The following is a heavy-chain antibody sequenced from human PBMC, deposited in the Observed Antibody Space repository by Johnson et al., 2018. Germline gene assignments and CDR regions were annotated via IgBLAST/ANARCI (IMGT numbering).Heavy chain of an antibody. CDR2: ISWNSGTI. V-gene: IGHV3-9*01. CDR3: AKDIEVGSSTSSPIDY. D-gene: IGHD2-2*01. J-gene: IGHJ4*02. CDR1: GFIFHDYA. Sequence: VQLVQSGGGLVQPGRSLRLSCAVSGFIFHDYAMHWVRQDPGKGLEWVSGISWNSGTIGYADSVKGRFPIYRDNAKNSLYLQMNSLRTEDTALYYCAKDIEVGSSTSSPIDYWGQGTLVTVSS.